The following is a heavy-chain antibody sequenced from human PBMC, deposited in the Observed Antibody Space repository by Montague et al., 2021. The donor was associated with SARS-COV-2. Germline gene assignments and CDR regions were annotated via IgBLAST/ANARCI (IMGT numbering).Heavy chain of an antibody. V-gene: IGHV6-1*01. D-gene: IGHD6-13*01. J-gene: IGHJ6*02. Sequence: CAISGDSVSSNSAAWNWIRQSPSRGLEWLGRTYYGSKWYNDYAVXVKXRITINPDTSKNQFSLQLNSVTPGDTAVYYCASGRMVPYSSSWTTLYYYYGMDVWGQGTTVTVSS. CDR1: GDSVSSNSAA. CDR2: TYYGSKWYN. CDR3: ASGRMVPYSSSWTTLYYYYGMDV.